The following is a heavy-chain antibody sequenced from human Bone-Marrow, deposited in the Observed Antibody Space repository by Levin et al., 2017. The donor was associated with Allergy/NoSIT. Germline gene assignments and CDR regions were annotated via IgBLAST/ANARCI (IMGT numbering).Heavy chain of an antibody. J-gene: IGHJ4*02. V-gene: IGHV3-30*04. D-gene: IGHD2-8*01. CDR2: ISSDGGHT. CDR1: GFSFSSYA. CDR3: ARDPAIVLGPDDYFDL. Sequence: QPGGSLRLSCAGSGFSFSSYAVTWVRQAPGRGLEWVALISSDGGHTYYADSVKGRFNISRDNSKNTVFLQMSSLRAEDTALYYCARDPAIVLGPDDYFDLWGLGTLVTVSS.